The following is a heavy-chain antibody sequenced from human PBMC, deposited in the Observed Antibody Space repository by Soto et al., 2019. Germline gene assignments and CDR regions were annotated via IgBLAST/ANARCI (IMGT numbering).Heavy chain of an antibody. V-gene: IGHV1-18*01. CDR3: ARDVDWNYDYYYYYYMDV. CDR1: GYTFTSYG. J-gene: IGHJ6*03. Sequence: AAAVKVSCKASGYTFTSYGISWVRQAPGQGLEWMGWISAYNGNTNYAQKLQGRVTMTTDTSTSTAYMELRSLRSDDTAVYYCARDVDWNYDYYYYYYMDVWGKGTTVTVSS. D-gene: IGHD1-7*01. CDR2: ISAYNGNT.